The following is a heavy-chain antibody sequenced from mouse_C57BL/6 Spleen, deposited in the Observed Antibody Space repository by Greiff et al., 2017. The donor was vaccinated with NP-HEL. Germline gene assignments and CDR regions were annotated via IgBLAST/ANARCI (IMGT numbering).Heavy chain of an antibody. V-gene: IGHV8-12*01. CDR2: IYWDDDK. CDR3: ARREDYDYGYFDV. Sequence: ESGPGILQSSQTLSLTCSFSGFSLSTSGMGVSWIRQPSGKGLEWLAHIYWDDDKRYNPSLKSRLTISKDTSRNQVFLKITSVDTADTATYYCARREDYDYGYFDVWGTGTTVTVSS. J-gene: IGHJ1*03. CDR1: GFSLSTSGMG. D-gene: IGHD2-4*01.